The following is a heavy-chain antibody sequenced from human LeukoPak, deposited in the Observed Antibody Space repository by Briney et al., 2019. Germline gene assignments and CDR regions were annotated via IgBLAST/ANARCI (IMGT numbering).Heavy chain of an antibody. Sequence: PGGSLRLSCAASGFTFSSYGMSWVRQAPGKGLEWVSAISGSGGSTYYADSVKGRFTISRDNSKNTLYLQMNSLRAEDTAVYYCARDRVIVGATTSDYWGQGTLVTVSS. CDR1: GFTFSSYG. J-gene: IGHJ4*02. CDR3: ARDRVIVGATTSDY. V-gene: IGHV3-23*01. D-gene: IGHD1-26*01. CDR2: ISGSGGST.